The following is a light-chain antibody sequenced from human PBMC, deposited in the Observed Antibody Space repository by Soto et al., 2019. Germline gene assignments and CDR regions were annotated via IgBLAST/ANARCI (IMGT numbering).Light chain of an antibody. CDR1: QSISSW. J-gene: IGKJ3*01. Sequence: DIQMTQSPSTLSASIGDRVTITCRASQSISSWLAWYQQKPGKAPNLLIYTASNLESGVPSRFSGSGSGTEFTLTISSLQPDDFATYYCQQYNSYPLTFGPGNKVDIK. CDR2: TAS. CDR3: QQYNSYPLT. V-gene: IGKV1-5*03.